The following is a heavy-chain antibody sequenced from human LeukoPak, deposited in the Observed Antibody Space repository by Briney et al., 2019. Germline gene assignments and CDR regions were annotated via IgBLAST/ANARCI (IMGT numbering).Heavy chain of an antibody. CDR1: GFTFSSYW. D-gene: IGHD3-10*01. J-gene: IGHJ4*02. V-gene: IGHV3-74*01. Sequence: GGSLRLSCATSGFTFSSYWMHWVRQAPGKGLVWVSRIKSDGSSTSYADSVKGRFTISRDNAKNTLYLQMNSLRAEDTAVYYCTRDRGGSYDFDYWGQGTLVTVPS. CDR2: IKSDGSST. CDR3: TRDRGGSYDFDY.